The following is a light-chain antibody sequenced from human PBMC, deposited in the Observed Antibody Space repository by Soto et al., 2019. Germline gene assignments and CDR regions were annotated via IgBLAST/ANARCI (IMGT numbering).Light chain of an antibody. CDR1: QSVSSN. J-gene: IGKJ5*01. CDR2: GAS. CDR3: QQYNNWPRIP. V-gene: IGKV3-15*01. Sequence: EIVLTQSPATLSVSPGERATLSCRASQSVSSNLAWYQQKPGQAPRLLIYGASTRATGIPARFSGSGSGTEFTLTISSLQSEDFAFYYCQQYNNWPRIPFGQGTRLEIK.